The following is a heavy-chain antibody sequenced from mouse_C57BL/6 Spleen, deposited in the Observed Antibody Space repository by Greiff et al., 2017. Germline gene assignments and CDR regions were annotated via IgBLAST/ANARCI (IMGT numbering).Heavy chain of an antibody. V-gene: IGHV1-81*01. Sequence: QVQLQQSGAELARPGASVKLSCTASGYTFTSYGISWVKQRPGQGLEWIGEIYPRSGNTYYNEKFKGKATLTADKSSSTAYMELRSLTSEDSAVYFCARGDVYDYDRFAYWGQGTLVTVSA. D-gene: IGHD2-4*01. J-gene: IGHJ3*01. CDR2: IYPRSGNT. CDR3: ARGDVYDYDRFAY. CDR1: GYTFTSYG.